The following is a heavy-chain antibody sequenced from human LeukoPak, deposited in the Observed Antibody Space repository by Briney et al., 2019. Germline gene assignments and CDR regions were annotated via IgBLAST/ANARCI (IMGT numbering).Heavy chain of an antibody. CDR2: ISAYNGNT. J-gene: IGHJ6*02. Sequence: GASVKVSCKASGYTFTSYGISWVRQAPGQGLEWMGWISAYNGNTNYAQKFQGRVTMTRDTSTSTVYMELSSLRSEDTAVYYCARAAGIRYEPYYYYGMDVWGQGTTVTVSS. CDR1: GYTFTSYG. D-gene: IGHD3-9*01. V-gene: IGHV1-18*01. CDR3: ARAAGIRYEPYYYYGMDV.